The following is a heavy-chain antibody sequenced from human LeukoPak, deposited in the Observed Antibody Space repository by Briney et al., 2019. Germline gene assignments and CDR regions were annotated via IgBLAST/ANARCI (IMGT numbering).Heavy chain of an antibody. D-gene: IGHD6-13*01. CDR1: GGSISSGDYY. Sequence: PSQTLSLTCTVSGGSISSGDYYWNWIRQPPGKGLEWLGYIYYTGNTNYNPSLKSRVTISVDTSKNQFSLKLSSVTAADTAVYYCARGGQAAQSSSWYFYFDYWGQGTLVTVSS. CDR3: ARGGQAAQSSSWYFYFDY. J-gene: IGHJ4*02. V-gene: IGHV4-61*08. CDR2: IYYTGNT.